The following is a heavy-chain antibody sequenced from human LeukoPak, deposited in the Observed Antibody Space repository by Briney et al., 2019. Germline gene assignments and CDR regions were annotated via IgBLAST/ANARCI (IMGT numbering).Heavy chain of an antibody. V-gene: IGHV1-69*13. CDR3: ARGQRSVDAFDI. CDR1: GGTFSSYA. Sequence: ASVKVSCKASGGTFSSYAISWVRQAPGQGLEWMGGIIPIFSTANYAQKFQGRVTITADESTSTAYMELSSLRSEDTAVYYCARGQRSVDAFDIWGQGTMVTVSS. D-gene: IGHD5-12*01. CDR2: IIPIFSTA. J-gene: IGHJ3*02.